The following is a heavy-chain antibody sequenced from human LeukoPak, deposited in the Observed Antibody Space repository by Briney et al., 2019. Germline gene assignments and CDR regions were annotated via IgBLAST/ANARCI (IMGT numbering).Heavy chain of an antibody. J-gene: IGHJ6*02. CDR2: ISGGGEDT. CDR3: ARTIAQYTNTWLYYYYGLDV. Sequence: GGSLRPSCTASGFSFRSFAMSWVRQAPGQGLEWVSSISGGGEDTYYADSVKGRFTISRDNSEATLYLQMNSLGADDTALYYCARTIAQYTNTWLYYYYGLDVWGQGTTVTVSS. CDR1: GFSFRSFA. D-gene: IGHD6-13*01. V-gene: IGHV3-23*01.